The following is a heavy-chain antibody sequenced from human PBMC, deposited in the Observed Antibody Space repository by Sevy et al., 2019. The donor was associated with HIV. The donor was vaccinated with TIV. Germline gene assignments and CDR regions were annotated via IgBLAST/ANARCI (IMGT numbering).Heavy chain of an antibody. V-gene: IGHV1-69*13. J-gene: IGHJ4*02. Sequence: ASVKVSCKASGVTFSSYGISWVRQAPGQGLEWMGGIIPILGTVNYAQKFQGRVTITGDESTKTAYMERCSLRSEDTAVYFGARGVRNGWYYFDYWGQETLVTVSS. CDR1: GVTFSSYG. CDR3: ARGVRNGWYYFDY. CDR2: IIPILGTV. D-gene: IGHD6-19*01.